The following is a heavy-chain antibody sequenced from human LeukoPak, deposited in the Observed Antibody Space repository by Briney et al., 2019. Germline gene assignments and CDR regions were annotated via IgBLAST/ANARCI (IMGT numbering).Heavy chain of an antibody. CDR3: ARVMTGYSVLDY. CDR2: IYSDGRT. CDR1: GFTVSTNY. Sequence: PRGSPRLSCAASGFTVSTNYMSWVRQAPGKGLEWVSVIYSDGRTYYADSVKGRFTISRDNAKNSLYLQMNSLRAEDTAVYYCARVMTGYSVLDYWGQGTVVAVSS. V-gene: IGHV3-53*01. J-gene: IGHJ4*02. D-gene: IGHD3-9*01.